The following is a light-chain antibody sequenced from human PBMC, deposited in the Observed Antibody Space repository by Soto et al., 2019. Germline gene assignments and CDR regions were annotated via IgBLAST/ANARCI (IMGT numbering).Light chain of an antibody. Sequence: DIVMTQSPDSLAVSLGERATINCKSSQSVLSSSNNKSYLAWYQKKPGQPPKLLIYWASIRESGVPDRFSGSGSGTDFTLTISNLQAEDVAVYYCQQYYSPLTFGQGTKVEIK. CDR1: QSVLSSSNNKSY. J-gene: IGKJ1*01. V-gene: IGKV4-1*01. CDR2: WAS. CDR3: QQYYSPLT.